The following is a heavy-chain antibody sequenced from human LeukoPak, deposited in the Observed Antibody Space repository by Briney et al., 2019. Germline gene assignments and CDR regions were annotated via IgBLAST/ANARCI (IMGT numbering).Heavy chain of an antibody. CDR3: AGRIAVAGTSGTLDDY. CDR2: IIPIFGTA. CDR1: GGTFSSYA. J-gene: IGHJ4*02. V-gene: IGHV1-69*13. D-gene: IGHD6-19*01. Sequence: SVRVSCKASGGTFSSYAISWVRQAPGQWLEWMGGIIPIFGTANYAQKFQGRVTITADESTSTAYMELSSLRSEDTAVYYCAGRIAVAGTSGTLDDYWGQGTLVTVSS.